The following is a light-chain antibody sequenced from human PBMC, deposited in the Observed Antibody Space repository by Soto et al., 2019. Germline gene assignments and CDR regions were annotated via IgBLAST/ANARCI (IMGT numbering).Light chain of an antibody. CDR1: QSIGTC. J-gene: IGKJ4*01. CDR3: QQCQETPLA. CDR2: AAS. V-gene: IGKV1-39*01. Sequence: DIQMTQSPSSLPASVGDRVTVTCRASQSIGTCVNWYQQKPGEAPKLLIYAASTLQSGVPSTFSGSGSGTDFTLTISSLQPEDFATYFCQQCQETPLAVGGGTKVDIK.